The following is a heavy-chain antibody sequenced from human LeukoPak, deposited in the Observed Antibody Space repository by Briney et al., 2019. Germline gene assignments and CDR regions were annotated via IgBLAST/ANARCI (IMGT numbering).Heavy chain of an antibody. V-gene: IGHV4-38-2*02. D-gene: IGHD6-13*01. CDR2: ISHSGST. CDR3: ARGLIPGIAATRED. Sequence: SETLSLTCTVSGYSISSGYYWGWIRQPPGKGLEWIGSISHSGSTYYNPSLKSRVTIAVDTPKNQFSLKLSSVTAADTAVYYCARGLIPGIAATREDWGQGTLVTVSS. J-gene: IGHJ4*02. CDR1: GYSISSGYY.